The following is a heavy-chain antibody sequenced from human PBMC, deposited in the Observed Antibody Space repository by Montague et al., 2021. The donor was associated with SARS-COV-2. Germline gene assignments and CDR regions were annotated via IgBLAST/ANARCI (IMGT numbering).Heavy chain of an antibody. D-gene: IGHD4-17*01. CDR2: IYYSGST. V-gene: IGHV4-59*08. Sequence: SETLSLTCTVSGGSISSYYWSWIRQPPGKGLEWIGYIYYSGSTNXNPSLKSRVIISVDTSKNQFSLKLSSVTAADTAVYYCASVYTVTYYFDYWGRGTLVTVSS. CDR1: GGSISSYY. CDR3: ASVYTVTYYFDY. J-gene: IGHJ4*02.